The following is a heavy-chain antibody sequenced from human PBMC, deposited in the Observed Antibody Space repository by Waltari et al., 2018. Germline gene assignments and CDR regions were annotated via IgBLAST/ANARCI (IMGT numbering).Heavy chain of an antibody. J-gene: IGHJ2*01. CDR1: GGSISSGGYY. V-gene: IGHV4-31*01. CDR3: ARGWGRHFWYFDL. D-gene: IGHD2-21*02. CDR2: IYYSGST. Sequence: QVQLQESGPGLVKPSQTLSLTCTVSGGSISSGGYYWSWIRQHPGKGLGWVGYIYYSGSTYNTPSLKSLVTISVDTSKNQFSLKLSSVTAADTAVYYCARGWGRHFWYFDLWGRGTLVTVSS.